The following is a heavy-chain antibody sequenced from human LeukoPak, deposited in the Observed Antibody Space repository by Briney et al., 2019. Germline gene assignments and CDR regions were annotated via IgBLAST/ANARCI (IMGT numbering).Heavy chain of an antibody. V-gene: IGHV4-39*01. Sequence: PSETLSLTCTVSGGFISSSSYYWGWIRQPPGKGLEWIGSIYYSGSTYYNPSLKSRVTITVDTSKNQFSLKLSSVTAADTAVYYCASESSSWYEDAFDIWGQGTMVTVSS. CDR2: IYYSGST. CDR1: GGFISSSSYY. J-gene: IGHJ3*02. D-gene: IGHD6-13*01. CDR3: ASESSSWYEDAFDI.